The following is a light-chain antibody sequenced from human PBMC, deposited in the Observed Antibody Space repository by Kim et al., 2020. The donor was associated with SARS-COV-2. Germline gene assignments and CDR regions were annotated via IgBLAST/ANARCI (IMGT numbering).Light chain of an antibody. Sequence: ALGQTVRITGQGDSLRSYYASWYQQKKGQAPVLVIYGKNNRPSGIPDRFSGSSSGNTASLTITGAQAEDDADYYCNSRDSSGNHVVFGGGTQLTVL. CDR2: GKN. CDR1: SLRSYY. J-gene: IGLJ2*01. CDR3: NSRDSSGNHVV. V-gene: IGLV3-19*01.